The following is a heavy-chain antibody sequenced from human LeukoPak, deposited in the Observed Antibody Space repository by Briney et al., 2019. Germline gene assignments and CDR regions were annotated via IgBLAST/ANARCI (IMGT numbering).Heavy chain of an antibody. CDR3: AKVGSSGYYAAY. V-gene: IGHV3-23*01. D-gene: IGHD3-22*01. CDR2: ISGSGGSA. Sequence: GGSLRLSCAASGFTFSSYAMSWVRQAPGKGLEWVSAISGSGGSAYYADSVKGRFTISRDSSKNTLYLQMNSLRAEDTAVYYCAKVGSSGYYAAYWGQGTLVTVSS. CDR1: GFTFSSYA. J-gene: IGHJ4*02.